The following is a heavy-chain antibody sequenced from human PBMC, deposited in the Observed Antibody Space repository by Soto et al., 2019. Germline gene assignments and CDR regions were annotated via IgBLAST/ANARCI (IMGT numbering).Heavy chain of an antibody. D-gene: IGHD3-16*02. Sequence: SLTCTVSGGSISSSSYYWGWIRQPPGKGLEWIGSIYYSGSTYYNPSLKSRVTISVDTSKNQFSLQLNSVTPEDTAVYYCARESTGYTTWGHGTLVTVSS. CDR1: GGSISSSSYY. J-gene: IGHJ5*01. V-gene: IGHV4-39*02. CDR3: ARESTGYTT. CDR2: IYYSGST.